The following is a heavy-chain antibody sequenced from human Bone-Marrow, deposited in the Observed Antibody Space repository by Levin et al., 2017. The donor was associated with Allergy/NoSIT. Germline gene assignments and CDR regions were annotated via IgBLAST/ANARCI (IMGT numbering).Heavy chain of an antibody. D-gene: IGHD3-10*01. J-gene: IGHJ4*02. CDR2: INPNSGGT. V-gene: IGHV1-2*02. Sequence: WASVKVSCKASGYTFTGYYMHWVRQAPGQGLEWMGWINPNSGGTNYAQKFQGRVTMTRDTSISTAYMEVSRLRSDDTAVYYCARAFRSGRYHEADYWGQGTLVTVSS. CDR1: GYTFTGYY. CDR3: ARAFRSGRYHEADY.